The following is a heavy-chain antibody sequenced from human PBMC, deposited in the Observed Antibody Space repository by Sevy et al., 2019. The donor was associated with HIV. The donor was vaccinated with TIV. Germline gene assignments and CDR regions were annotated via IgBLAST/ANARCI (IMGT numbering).Heavy chain of an antibody. Sequence: GGSLRLSCAAPGFTFSSYDMHWVRQVTGQGLEWVSGIGIAGDTYYPGSVKGRFTISRENARNSLDLQMNSLRAGDTAVYYSVRGNNLGELGYWFDPWGQGTLVTVSS. CDR1: GFTFSSYD. D-gene: IGHD3-10*01. CDR3: VRGNNLGELGYWFDP. J-gene: IGHJ5*02. CDR2: IGIAGDT. V-gene: IGHV3-13*01.